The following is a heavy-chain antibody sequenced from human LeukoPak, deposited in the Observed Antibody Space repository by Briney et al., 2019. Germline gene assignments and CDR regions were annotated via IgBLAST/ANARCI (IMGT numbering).Heavy chain of an antibody. Sequence: PGGSLRLSCAASGFTFSSFWMSWVRQDPGKGLMWVSRINRDGSRTDYADSVKGRFTISRDDAKNTLYLQVNSLRAEDTAVYFCARGGSDTAMAHDYWGQGTLVTVSS. CDR1: GFTFSSFW. CDR2: INRDGSRT. CDR3: ARGGSDTAMAHDY. J-gene: IGHJ4*02. D-gene: IGHD5-18*01. V-gene: IGHV3-74*01.